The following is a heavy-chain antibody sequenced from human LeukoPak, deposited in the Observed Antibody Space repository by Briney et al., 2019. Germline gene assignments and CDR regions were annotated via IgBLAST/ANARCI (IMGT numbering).Heavy chain of an antibody. CDR2: AYYRSKWIN. CDR1: GDSVSSNSGV. J-gene: IGHJ4*02. Sequence: SQTLSLTCVISGDSVSSNSGVWNWIRQSPSRGLEWLGRAYYRSKWINDYAASVRGRATISPDTIKNQLTLQLNSVTPEDTAVYYCARGLVGTASFDSWGLGTLVTVSS. V-gene: IGHV6-1*01. CDR3: ARGLVGTASFDS. D-gene: IGHD1-26*01.